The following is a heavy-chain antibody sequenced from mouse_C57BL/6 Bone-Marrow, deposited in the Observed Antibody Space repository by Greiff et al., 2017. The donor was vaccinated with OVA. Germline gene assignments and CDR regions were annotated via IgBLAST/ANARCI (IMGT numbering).Heavy chain of an antibody. CDR1: GFNITDYY. Sequence: VQLQQSGAELVRPGASVKLSCTASGFNITDYYMHWVKQRPEQGLEWIGRIDPEYGDTEYAPKFQGKATMTADTSSNTAYLQLSSLTSEDTAVYYCTKGSYWYFDVWGTGTTVTVSS. J-gene: IGHJ1*03. CDR2: IDPEYGDT. V-gene: IGHV14-1*01. D-gene: IGHD1-1*01. CDR3: TKGSYWYFDV.